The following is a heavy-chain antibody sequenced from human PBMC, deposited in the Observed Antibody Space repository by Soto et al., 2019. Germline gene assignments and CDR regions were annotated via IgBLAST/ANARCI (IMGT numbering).Heavy chain of an antibody. CDR2: INPSGGST. CDR3: ARSRVLLWFGELLYAGMDV. Sequence: ASVKVSCKASGYTFTSYYMHWVRQAPGQGLEWMGIINPSGGSTSYAQKFQGRVTMTRDTSTSTVYMELSSLRSEDTAVYYCARSRVLLWFGELLYAGMDVWGQGTTVTVS. CDR1: GYTFTSYY. V-gene: IGHV1-46*01. J-gene: IGHJ6*02. D-gene: IGHD3-10*01.